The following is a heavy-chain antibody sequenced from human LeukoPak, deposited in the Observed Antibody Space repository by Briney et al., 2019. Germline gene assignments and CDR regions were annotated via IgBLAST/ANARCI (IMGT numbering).Heavy chain of an antibody. CDR1: GGSISSSSYY. Sequence: PSETLSLTCTVSGGSISSSSYYWGWIRQPPGKGLEWIGSIYYSGSTYYNPSLKSRVTISVDTSKNQFSLKLSSVTAADTAVYYCARLITTRSMFYYYYYYMDVWGKGTTVTISS. V-gene: IGHV4-39*01. CDR3: ARLITTRSMFYYYYYYMDV. J-gene: IGHJ6*03. CDR2: IYYSGST. D-gene: IGHD2-15*01.